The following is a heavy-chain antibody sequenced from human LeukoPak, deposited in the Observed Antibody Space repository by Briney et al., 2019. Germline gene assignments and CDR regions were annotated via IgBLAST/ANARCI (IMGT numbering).Heavy chain of an antibody. CDR3: ASGNRDGYNYYYYYGMDV. D-gene: IGHD5-24*01. V-gene: IGHV4-59*08. J-gene: IGHJ6*02. Sequence: PSETLSLTCAVYGGSFSGYYWSWIRQPPGKGLEWIGYIYYSGSTNYNPSLKSRVTISVDTSKNQFSLKLSSVTAADTAVYYCASGNRDGYNYYYYYGMDVWGQGTTVTVSS. CDR2: IYYSGST. CDR1: GGSFSGYY.